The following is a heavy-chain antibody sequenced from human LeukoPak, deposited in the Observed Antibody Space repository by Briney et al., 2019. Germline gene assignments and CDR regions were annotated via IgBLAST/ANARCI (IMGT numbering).Heavy chain of an antibody. CDR1: GGSISSGDYY. D-gene: IGHD3-10*01. Sequence: SETLSLTCTVSGGSISSGDYYWSWIRQPPGKGLEWIGYIYYSGSTYYNPSLKSRVTISVDTSKNQFSLKLSSVTAAGTAVYYCARLDSGSYVGYWGQGTLVTVSS. CDR2: IYYSGST. CDR3: ARLDSGSYVGY. V-gene: IGHV4-30-4*08. J-gene: IGHJ4*02.